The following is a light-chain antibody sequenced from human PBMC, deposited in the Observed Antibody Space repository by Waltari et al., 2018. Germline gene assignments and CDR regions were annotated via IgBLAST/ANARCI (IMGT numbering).Light chain of an antibody. CDR1: QSVTTL. Sequence: EIVLTQSPATVSLSPGDSATLSCRASQSVTTLLAWYQQRPGQAPRLLIYDASNRATGIPARFSGSGFGTGFTLTISNLDPEDSAIYYCQQRSSWGFTFGPGTKVEIK. J-gene: IGKJ3*01. CDR3: QQRSSWGFT. V-gene: IGKV3-11*01. CDR2: DAS.